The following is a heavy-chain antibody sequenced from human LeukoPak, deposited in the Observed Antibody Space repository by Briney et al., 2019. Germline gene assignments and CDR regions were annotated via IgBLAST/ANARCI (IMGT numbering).Heavy chain of an antibody. CDR1: GFTFSSYG. CDR2: ISGSGGST. V-gene: IGHV3-23*01. CDR3: ARAQTVWFGELSY. Sequence: GGSLRLSCAASGFTFSSYGMSWVRQAPGKGLEWVSAISGSGGSTYYADSVKGRFTISRDNSKNTLYLQMNSLRAEDTAVYYCARAQTVWFGELSYWGQGTLVTVSS. D-gene: IGHD3-10*01. J-gene: IGHJ4*02.